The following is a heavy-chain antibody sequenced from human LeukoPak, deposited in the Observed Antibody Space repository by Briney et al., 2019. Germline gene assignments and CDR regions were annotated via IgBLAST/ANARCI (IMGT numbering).Heavy chain of an antibody. D-gene: IGHD5-24*01. J-gene: IGHJ5*02. CDR2: INPSGGST. CDR1: GYTLTNYY. V-gene: IGHV1-46*01. CDR3: ARDWVGDGYNHWFDP. Sequence: ASVKVSCKASGYTLTNYYMQWLRQAPGQGPEWMGMINPSGGSTNYAQKFQGRVTITADESTSTAYMELSSLRSEDTAVYYCARDWVGDGYNHWFDPWGQGTLVTVSS.